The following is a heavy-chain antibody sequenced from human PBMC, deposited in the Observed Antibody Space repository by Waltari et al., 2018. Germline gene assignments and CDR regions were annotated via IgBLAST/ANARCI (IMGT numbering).Heavy chain of an antibody. D-gene: IGHD5-12*01. J-gene: IGHJ4*02. Sequence: QMQLQESGPGLVKPSETLSLTCTVSRSSIRNNNYYWGWVRQPPGQGLEWSGSFNKSGTTYYHPSLKSRVTISVDTSNNQFSLKLNAVTAADTAVYYCVRGYPDIVATISDYWGQGTLVIVSS. V-gene: IGHV4-39*07. CDR1: RSSIRNNNYY. CDR2: FNKSGTT. CDR3: VRGYPDIVATISDY.